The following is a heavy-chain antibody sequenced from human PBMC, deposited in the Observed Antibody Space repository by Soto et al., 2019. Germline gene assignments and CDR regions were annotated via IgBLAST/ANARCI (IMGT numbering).Heavy chain of an antibody. Sequence: QLQLVQSGAEVERPGASVRVSCKAYGYPFSKYGISWIRQAPGQGLEWMGWIKPDNGDTNYAQKFQGRVTMTTDTPSNTAYMELRSLRSDDTAVYYCSTSYDSGFDPWGQGTRVSVSS. J-gene: IGHJ5*02. CDR1: GYPFSKYG. CDR3: STSYDSGFDP. CDR2: IKPDNGDT. D-gene: IGHD5-12*01. V-gene: IGHV1-18*04.